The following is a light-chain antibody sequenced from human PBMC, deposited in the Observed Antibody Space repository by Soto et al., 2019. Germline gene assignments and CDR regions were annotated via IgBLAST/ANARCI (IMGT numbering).Light chain of an antibody. CDR3: QQYHTYPPT. CDR2: KAS. Sequence: DIQMTQSPSTLSASVGDRVTITCRASQSVSSGLAWYHHKPGKAPNLLIYKASSLESGVPSRFSGSESGTEFTLTISSLQPDDFATYFCQQYHTYPPTFGGGTKVGIK. CDR1: QSVSSG. J-gene: IGKJ4*01. V-gene: IGKV1-5*03.